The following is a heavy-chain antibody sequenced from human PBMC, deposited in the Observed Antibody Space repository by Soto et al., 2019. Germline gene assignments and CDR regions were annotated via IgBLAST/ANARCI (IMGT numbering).Heavy chain of an antibody. D-gene: IGHD3-9*01. Sequence: ASVKVSCKASGCTFTGYYMHWVRQAPGQGLEWMGWINPNSGGTNYAQKFQGWVTMTRDTSISTAYMELSRLRSDDTAVYYCATYYDILTGYQYWGQGTLVTVSS. CDR1: GCTFTGYY. CDR2: INPNSGGT. CDR3: ATYYDILTGYQY. J-gene: IGHJ4*02. V-gene: IGHV1-2*04.